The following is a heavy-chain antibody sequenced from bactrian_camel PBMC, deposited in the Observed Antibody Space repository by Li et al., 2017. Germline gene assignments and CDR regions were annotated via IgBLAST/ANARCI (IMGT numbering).Heavy chain of an antibody. Sequence: GGGSVQAGGSLRLSCTVSGHTSSTICMGWFRQAPGKGLEWVSFINRGGVKTYYKDSVKGRFTISRDNAKNTVYLQMNSLKPEDTAVYYCVRGDNVATLTLGQGTQVTVS. CDR2: INRGGVKT. V-gene: IGHV3S25*01. J-gene: IGHJ4*01. D-gene: IGHD4*01. CDR1: GHTSSTIC.